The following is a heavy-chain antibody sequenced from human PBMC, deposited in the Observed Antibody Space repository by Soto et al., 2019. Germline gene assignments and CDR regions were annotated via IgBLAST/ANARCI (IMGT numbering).Heavy chain of an antibody. CDR2: ISGSGGST. CDR3: AKVPVAATFSGPVS. Sequence: EVQLLESGGGLIQPGGSLRLSCAASGFTFSSYAMSWVRQAPGKGLEWVSAISGSGGSTYYADSVKGRFTISRDNSKNTLYLQMNSLRAEDTAVYYCAKVPVAATFSGPVSWGQGTLVTVSS. J-gene: IGHJ4*02. CDR1: GFTFSSYA. D-gene: IGHD2-15*01. V-gene: IGHV3-23*01.